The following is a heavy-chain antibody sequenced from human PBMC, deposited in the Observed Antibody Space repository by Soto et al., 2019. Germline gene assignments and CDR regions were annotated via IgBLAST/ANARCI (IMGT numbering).Heavy chain of an antibody. Sequence: GGSLRLSCAASGFTFSSYSMNWVRQAPGKGLEWVSYISSSSSTIYYADSVKGRFTISRDNAKNSLYLQMSSLRDEDTAVYYCARDAAAYVWGSYRLDAFDIWGQGTMVTVSS. J-gene: IGHJ3*02. CDR2: ISSSSSTI. V-gene: IGHV3-48*02. CDR3: ARDAAAYVWGSYRLDAFDI. D-gene: IGHD3-16*02. CDR1: GFTFSSYS.